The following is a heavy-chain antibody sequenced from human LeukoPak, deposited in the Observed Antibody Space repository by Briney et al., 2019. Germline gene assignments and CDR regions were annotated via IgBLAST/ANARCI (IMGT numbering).Heavy chain of an antibody. V-gene: IGHV3-30*02. D-gene: IGHD5-12*01. CDR2: IRYDGSNK. Sequence: GGSLRLSCAASGFTFSSYGMHWVRQAPGKGLEWVAFIRYDGSNKYYADSVKGRFTISRDNSKNTLYLQMNSLRAEDTAVYYCAKDLEPSGYDSPEGLFDYWGQGTLVTVSS. J-gene: IGHJ4*02. CDR1: GFTFSSYG. CDR3: AKDLEPSGYDSPEGLFDY.